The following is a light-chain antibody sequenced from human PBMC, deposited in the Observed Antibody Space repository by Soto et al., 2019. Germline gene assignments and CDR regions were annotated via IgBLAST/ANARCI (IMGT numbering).Light chain of an antibody. J-gene: IGKJ1*01. CDR2: GAS. CDR3: QQYNNWPPWT. V-gene: IGKV3-15*01. CDR1: QSVSNN. Sequence: EVVMTQSPATLVVSPGERATLSCRASQSVSNNLAWYQQKPGQAPRLIIYGASTRATGIAARFSGSGSGTEFTRPISSLQAEDFAVYYCQQYNNWPPWTCGQGTKVDIK.